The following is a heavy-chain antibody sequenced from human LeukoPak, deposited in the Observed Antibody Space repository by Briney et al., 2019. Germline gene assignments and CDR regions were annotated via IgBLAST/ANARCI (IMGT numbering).Heavy chain of an antibody. V-gene: IGHV4-4*02. CDR1: GGSISSTNW. CDR3: ARGISMIRGVVSPMRQTYYFDY. Sequence: SETLSLTCAVSGGSISSTNWWTWVRQPPGKGLEWIGEIYHTETTNYSPSLRSRVTISVDKSRNQFSLELTSVTAADTAMYYCARGISMIRGVVSPMRQTYYFDYWGQGTLVTVSS. J-gene: IGHJ4*02. D-gene: IGHD3-10*01. CDR2: IYHTETT.